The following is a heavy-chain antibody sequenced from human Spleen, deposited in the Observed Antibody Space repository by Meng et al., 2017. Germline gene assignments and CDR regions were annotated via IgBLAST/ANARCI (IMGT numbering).Heavy chain of an antibody. CDR1: GGSISSYY. Sequence: GSLRLSCTVSGGSISSYYWSWIRQPPGKGLEWIGYIYYSGSTNYNPSLKSRVTMSVDTSKNQFSLKLSSVTAADTAVYYCARDRRGIAVAGTADWGQGTLVTVSS. CDR2: IYYSGST. D-gene: IGHD6-19*01. V-gene: IGHV4-59*12. CDR3: ARDRRGIAVAGTAD. J-gene: IGHJ4*02.